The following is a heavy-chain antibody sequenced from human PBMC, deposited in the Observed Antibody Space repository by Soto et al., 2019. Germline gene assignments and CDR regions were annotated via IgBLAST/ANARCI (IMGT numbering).Heavy chain of an antibody. CDR3: ARDLEVAARPFDY. CDR2: ISNDGSNK. J-gene: IGHJ4*02. CDR1: GFSFSSYT. Sequence: GGSLRLSCAASGFSFSSYTMHWVRQAPGKGLEWVSVISNDGSNKYYADSVKGRFTISRDNSKNTLYLQMNSLRAEDTAVYYCARDLEVAARPFDYWGQGTLVTVSS. D-gene: IGHD6-6*01. V-gene: IGHV3-30-3*01.